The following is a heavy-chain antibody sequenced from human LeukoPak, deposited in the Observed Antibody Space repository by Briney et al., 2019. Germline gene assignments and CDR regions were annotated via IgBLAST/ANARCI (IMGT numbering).Heavy chain of an antibody. Sequence: SETLSLTCTVSGGSITSNDWTWIGQPAAKGLEWIGRIYSSGSTNYNPSLKSRVTMSVDKSQNQFSLKLSSVTAADTAVCYCARARNYYDSGSYPKLFDPWGQGTLVTVSS. J-gene: IGHJ5*02. CDR3: ARARNYYDSGSYPKLFDP. CDR1: GGSITSND. D-gene: IGHD3-22*01. V-gene: IGHV4-4*07. CDR2: IYSSGST.